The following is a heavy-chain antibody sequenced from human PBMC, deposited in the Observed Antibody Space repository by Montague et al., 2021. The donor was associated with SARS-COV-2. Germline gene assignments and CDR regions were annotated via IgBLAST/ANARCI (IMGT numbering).Heavy chain of an antibody. Sequence: IYYSGRTYYNPSLKSRVTISVDTSKNQFSLKLSSVTAADTAVYYCAADYGERDWFDPGGKGTRV. CDR2: IYYSGRT. CDR3: AADYGERDWFDP. V-gene: IGHV4-39*01. J-gene: IGHJ5*02. D-gene: IGHD4-17*01.